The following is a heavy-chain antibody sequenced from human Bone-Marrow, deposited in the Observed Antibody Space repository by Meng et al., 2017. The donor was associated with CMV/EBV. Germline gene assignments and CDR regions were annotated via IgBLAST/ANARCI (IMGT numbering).Heavy chain of an antibody. CDR1: GFTFSTYE. CDR3: TRVGATTVGDY. D-gene: IGHD1-26*01. Sequence: GGSLRLSCAASGFTFSTYEMNWVRQAPGKGLEWVSYISIGGSPIYYADFVKGRFTISRDNAKNSLYLHMNSLRAEDTAVYYCTRVGATTVGDYWGQGTLVTVSS. V-gene: IGHV3-48*03. J-gene: IGHJ4*02. CDR2: ISIGGSPI.